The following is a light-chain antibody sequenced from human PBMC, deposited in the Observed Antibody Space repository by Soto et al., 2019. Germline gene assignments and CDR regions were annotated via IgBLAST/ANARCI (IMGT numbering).Light chain of an antibody. CDR3: SSYRSTITV. Sequence: QSVLTQPASVSGSPGQSVTISCTATTSDIGHYNYVSWYQQHPGKAPKLVIYEVSNRPLGVSSRYSGSKSGNTASLTISGLLAEDEADYYCSSYRSTITVFGGGTKLTVL. J-gene: IGLJ3*02. CDR1: TSDIGHYNY. CDR2: EVS. V-gene: IGLV2-14*01.